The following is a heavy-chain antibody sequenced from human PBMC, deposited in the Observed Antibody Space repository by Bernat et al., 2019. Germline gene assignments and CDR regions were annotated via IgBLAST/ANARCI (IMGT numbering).Heavy chain of an antibody. Sequence: QLQLQESGPGLVKPLETLSLTCTVSGGSISSSSYYWGWIRQPPGKGLEWIGSIYYSGSTYYNPSLKSRVTISVDTSKNQFSLKLSSVTAADTAVYYCARRWATVTTLKNGYGMDVWGQGTTVTVSS. J-gene: IGHJ6*02. CDR2: IYYSGST. D-gene: IGHD4-17*01. CDR1: GGSISSSSYY. V-gene: IGHV4-39*01. CDR3: ARRWATVTTLKNGYGMDV.